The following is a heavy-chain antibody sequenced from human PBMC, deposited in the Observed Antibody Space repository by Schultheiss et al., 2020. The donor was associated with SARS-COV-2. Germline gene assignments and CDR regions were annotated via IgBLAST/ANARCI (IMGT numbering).Heavy chain of an antibody. CDR3: ARGSRAVADPQNFDY. CDR2: IYPGDSDT. D-gene: IGHD6-19*01. Sequence: GGSLRLSCKGSGYSFTSYWIGWVRQMPGKGLEWMGFIYPGDSDTRYSPSFQGQVTISADKSISTAYLQWSSLKASDTAMYYCARGSRAVADPQNFDYWGQGTLVTVSS. V-gene: IGHV5-51*01. CDR1: GYSFTSYW. J-gene: IGHJ4*02.